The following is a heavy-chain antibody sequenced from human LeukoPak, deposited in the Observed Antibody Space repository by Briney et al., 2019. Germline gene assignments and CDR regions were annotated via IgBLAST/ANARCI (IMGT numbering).Heavy chain of an antibody. J-gene: IGHJ4*02. CDR2: IWYDGSNK. D-gene: IGHD2-2*01. CDR1: GFTFSSYA. V-gene: IGHV3-33*08. Sequence: PGGSLRLSCAASGFTFSSYAMHWVRQAPGKGLEWVSNIWYDGSNKFYADSVKGRFTISRDNSKNMLYLRMNSLRAEDTAVYYCASKSSPTGGYWGQGTLITVSS. CDR3: ASKSSPTGGY.